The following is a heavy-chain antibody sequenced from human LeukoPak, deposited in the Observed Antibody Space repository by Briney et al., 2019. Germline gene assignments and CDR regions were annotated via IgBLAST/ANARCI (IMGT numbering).Heavy chain of an antibody. V-gene: IGHV3-64*01. J-gene: IGHJ4*02. Sequence: GGSLRLSCTASGFTFSSYDMLWVRQDPGEGLEYVSAISSNGGSTYYANSVKGRFTISRDNSKNTLYLQMGSLRAEDMAVYYCARDWGGHGGNSGPSDWGQGTLVTVSS. CDR1: GFTFSSYD. CDR2: ISSNGGST. D-gene: IGHD4-23*01. CDR3: ARDWGGHGGNSGPSD.